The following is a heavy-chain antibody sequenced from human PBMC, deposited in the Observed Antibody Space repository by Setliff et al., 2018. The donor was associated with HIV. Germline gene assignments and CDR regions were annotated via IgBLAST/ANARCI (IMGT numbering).Heavy chain of an antibody. V-gene: IGHV3-7*01. J-gene: IGHJ4*02. CDR1: GFNVNNKY. Sequence: GGSLRLSCAVSGFNVNNKYMTWVRQAPGKGLEWVASVSPDGSVASSVGSMKGRFTVSRDNAKNSLSLQMNSLRVEDTAVYFCAAQGVLWGRGTQVTVSS. CDR2: VSPDGSVA. CDR3: AAQGVL.